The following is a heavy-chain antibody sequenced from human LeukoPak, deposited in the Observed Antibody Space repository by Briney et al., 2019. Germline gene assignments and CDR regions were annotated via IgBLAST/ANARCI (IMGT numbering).Heavy chain of an antibody. CDR1: GYSFTSYW. D-gene: IGHD2-21*02. CDR3: ARSSVVVTAMSPYYFDY. J-gene: IGHJ4*02. V-gene: IGHV5-10-1*01. CDR2: IDPSDSYT. Sequence: GESLKISCKGSGYSFTSYWISWVRQMPGKGLEWMGRIDPSDSYTNYSPSFQGHVTISADKSISTAYLQWSSLKASDTAMYYCARSSVVVTAMSPYYFDYWGQGTLVTVSS.